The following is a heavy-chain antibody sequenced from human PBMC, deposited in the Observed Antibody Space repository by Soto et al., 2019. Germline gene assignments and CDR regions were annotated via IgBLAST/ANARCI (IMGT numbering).Heavy chain of an antibody. CDR2: IIPIFGTA. CDR3: ARIVVVARGYYYYYGMDV. Sequence: GASVKVSCKASGGTFSSYAISWVRQAPGQGLEWMGGIIPIFGTANYAQKFQGRVTITADESTSTAYMELSSLRSEDTAVYYCARIVVVARGYYYYYGMDVWGQGTTVSVSS. CDR1: GGTFSSYA. V-gene: IGHV1-69*13. J-gene: IGHJ6*02. D-gene: IGHD2-2*01.